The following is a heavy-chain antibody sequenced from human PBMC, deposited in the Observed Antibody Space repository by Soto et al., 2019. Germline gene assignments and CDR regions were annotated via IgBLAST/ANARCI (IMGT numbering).Heavy chain of an antibody. CDR1: GGSISSGDYY. CDR3: ARVVVVVGYDSSVLGWFDP. CDR2: IYYSGST. J-gene: IGHJ5*02. Sequence: SETLSLTCTVSGGSISSGDYYWSWIRQPPGEGLEWIGYIYYSGSTYYNPSLKSRVTISVDTSKNQFSLKLSSVTAADTAVYYCARVVVVVGYDSSVLGWFDPWGQGTLVTVSS. D-gene: IGHD3-22*01. V-gene: IGHV4-30-4*01.